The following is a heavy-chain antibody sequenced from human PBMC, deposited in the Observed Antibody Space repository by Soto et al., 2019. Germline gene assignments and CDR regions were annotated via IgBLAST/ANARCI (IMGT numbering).Heavy chain of an antibody. J-gene: IGHJ4*01. CDR3: AKGGNTNNY. CDR2: IYSGGST. CDR1: GFSVSRNY. D-gene: IGHD4-4*01. Sequence: EVQLEESGGGLVQPGGSLRLSCVVSGFSVSRNYMSWVRQAPGKGLEWVSVIYSGGSTYYADSVKARFAISRHNSKNTSYLQMTSLRAEDTAKKKCAKGGNTNNYRGQASLFNVSS. V-gene: IGHV3-53*04.